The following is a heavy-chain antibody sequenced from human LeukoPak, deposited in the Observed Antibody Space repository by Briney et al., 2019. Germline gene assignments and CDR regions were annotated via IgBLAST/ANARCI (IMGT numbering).Heavy chain of an antibody. V-gene: IGHV3-53*01. Sequence: GGSLRLSCAASGFTVSSNYMSWVHQAPGKGLEWVSVIYSGGSTYYADSVKGRFTISRDNSKNTLYLQMNSLRAEDTAVYYCASAPLLSGSYGYWGQGTLVTVSS. J-gene: IGHJ4*02. D-gene: IGHD1-26*01. CDR3: ASAPLLSGSYGY. CDR2: IYSGGST. CDR1: GFTVSSNY.